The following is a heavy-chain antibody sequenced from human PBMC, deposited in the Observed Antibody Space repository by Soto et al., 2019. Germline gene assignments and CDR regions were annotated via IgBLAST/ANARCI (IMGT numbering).Heavy chain of an antibody. CDR1: GFTFDDYA. Sequence: EVQLVESGGGLVQPGRSLRLSCAASGFTFDDYAMHWVRQAPGKGLEWVSGISWNSGSIGYADSVKGRLTISRDKAKNSLYLQMNSLRAEDTALYYCAKEEYSSSSVYYYYYMDVWGKGTTVTVSS. CDR2: ISWNSGSI. J-gene: IGHJ6*03. D-gene: IGHD6-6*01. CDR3: AKEEYSSSSVYYYYYMDV. V-gene: IGHV3-9*01.